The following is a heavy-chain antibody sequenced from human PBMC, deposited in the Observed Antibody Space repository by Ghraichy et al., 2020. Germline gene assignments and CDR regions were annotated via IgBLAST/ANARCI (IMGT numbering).Heavy chain of an antibody. CDR2: ISYDGSNK. CDR1: GFTFSSYG. J-gene: IGHJ6*02. D-gene: IGHD2-2*01. V-gene: IGHV3-30*03. Sequence: GGSLRLSCAASGFTFSSYGMHWVRQAPGKGLEWVVVISYDGSNKYYADSVKGRFTISRDNSKNTLYLQMNSLRAEDTAVYYCARDDIVVVRAAPGSLWAQPKNDYYYYGMDVWGQGTTVTVSS. CDR3: ARDDIVVVRAAPGSLWAQPKNDYYYYGMDV.